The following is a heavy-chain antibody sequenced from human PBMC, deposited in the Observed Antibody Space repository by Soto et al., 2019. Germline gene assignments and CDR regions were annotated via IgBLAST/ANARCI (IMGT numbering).Heavy chain of an antibody. Sequence: QVQLVQSGAEVKKPGSSVKVSCKASGGTFSSYAISRVRQAPGQGLEWMGGIIPIFGTANYTQKFQGRVTITADESTSTAYMELSSLRSEDTAVYYCARDMFRGYSGYEPGNGMDVWGQGTTVTVSS. D-gene: IGHD5-12*01. V-gene: IGHV1-69*12. CDR1: GGTFSSYA. CDR2: IIPIFGTA. CDR3: ARDMFRGYSGYEPGNGMDV. J-gene: IGHJ6*02.